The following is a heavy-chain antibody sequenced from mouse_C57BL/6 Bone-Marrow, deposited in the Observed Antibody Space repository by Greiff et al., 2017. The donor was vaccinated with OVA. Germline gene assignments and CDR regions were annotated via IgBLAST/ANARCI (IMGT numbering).Heavy chain of an antibody. CDR3: AIHFAY. J-gene: IGHJ3*01. V-gene: IGHV1-26*01. CDR2: INPNNGGT. CDR1: GYTFTDYY. Sequence: EVQLQQSGPELVKPGASVKISCKASGYTFTDYYMNWVKQSHGKSLEWIGDINPNNGGTSYNQKFKGKATLTVDKSSSTAYMELRSLTSEDSAVYYCAIHFAYWGQGTLVTVSA.